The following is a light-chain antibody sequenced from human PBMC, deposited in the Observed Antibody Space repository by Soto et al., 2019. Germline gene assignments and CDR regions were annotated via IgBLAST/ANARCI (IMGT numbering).Light chain of an antibody. CDR2: EVS. CDR3: NSYTSSITSV. J-gene: IGLJ3*02. Sequence: QSVLTQPASVSGSPGQSITIPCTGTSSDVGSYNYVSWYQQYPGKAPRLLIYEVSNRPPGVSSRFSGSKSGSTASLTISGLQNEDEADYYCNSYTSSITSVFGGGTKVTVL. CDR1: SSDVGSYNY. V-gene: IGLV2-14*01.